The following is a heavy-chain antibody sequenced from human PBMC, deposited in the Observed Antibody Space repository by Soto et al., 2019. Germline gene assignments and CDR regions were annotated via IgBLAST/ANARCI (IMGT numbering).Heavy chain of an antibody. CDR2: ISYDGSNK. CDR1: GVTFRYYS. CDR3: AKGPPLDY. J-gene: IGHJ4*02. V-gene: IGHV3-30*18. Sequence: GGSLRLSGSASGVTFRYYSMHWVRQAPGKGLEWVAVISYDGSNKYYADSVKGRFIISRDNSKNRLYLQMNSLRAEDTAVYYCAKGPPLDYWGQGTLVTVSS.